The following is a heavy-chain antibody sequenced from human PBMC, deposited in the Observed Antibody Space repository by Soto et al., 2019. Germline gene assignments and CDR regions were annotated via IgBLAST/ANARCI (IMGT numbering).Heavy chain of an antibody. D-gene: IGHD2-15*01. CDR3: AREVGYCSGGSCPNWFDP. J-gene: IGHJ5*02. V-gene: IGHV4-59*01. CDR1: GVSISSYY. CDR2: IYYSGST. Sequence: SETLSLTCTVSGVSISSYYWSWIRQPPGKGLEWIGYIYYSGSTNYNPSLKSRVTISVDTSKNQFSLKLSSVTAADTAVYYCAREVGYCSGGSCPNWFDPWGQGTLVTVSS.